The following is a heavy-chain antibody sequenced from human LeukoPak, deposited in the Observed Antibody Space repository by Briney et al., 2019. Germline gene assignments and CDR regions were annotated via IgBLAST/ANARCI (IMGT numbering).Heavy chain of an antibody. D-gene: IGHD6-25*01. CDR3: ARGYNDSGWTHFAY. CDR1: GGSFSGHY. CDR2: INHSGST. V-gene: IGHV4-34*01. J-gene: IGHJ4*02. Sequence: SEALSLTCTVYGGSFSGHYWSWIRQPPGKGGEGIGEINHSGSTTYRPSLKRRVTISRDTSKSQFSLNLSSVTAAETAMYFCARGYNDSGWTHFAYWGQGTLVTVSS.